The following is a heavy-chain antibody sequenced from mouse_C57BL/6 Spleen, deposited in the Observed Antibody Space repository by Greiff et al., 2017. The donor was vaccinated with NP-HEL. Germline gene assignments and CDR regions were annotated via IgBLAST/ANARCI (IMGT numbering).Heavy chain of an antibody. J-gene: IGHJ3*01. Sequence: VKLMESGAELVKPGASVKISCKASGYAFSSYWMNWVKQRPGKGLEWIGQIYPGDGDTNYNGKFKGKATLTADKSSSTAYMQLSSLTSEDSAVYFCARVYDGYYGVFAYWGQGTLVTVSA. V-gene: IGHV1-80*01. CDR2: IYPGDGDT. CDR1: GYAFSSYW. CDR3: ARVYDGYYGVFAY. D-gene: IGHD2-3*01.